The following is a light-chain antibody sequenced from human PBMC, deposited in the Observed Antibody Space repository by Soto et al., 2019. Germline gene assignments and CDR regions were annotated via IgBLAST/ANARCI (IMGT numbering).Light chain of an antibody. Sequence: DIQMTQSPSTLSASVGDRVTITCRASQTISTLLAWYQQRPGKAPNLLIYKASSLESGVPSRFSGSGSGTEFTLTISSLQPNDFATYFCQQYSTYPWTFGKGTRLEVK. CDR2: KAS. CDR1: QTISTL. V-gene: IGKV1-5*03. J-gene: IGKJ1*01. CDR3: QQYSTYPWT.